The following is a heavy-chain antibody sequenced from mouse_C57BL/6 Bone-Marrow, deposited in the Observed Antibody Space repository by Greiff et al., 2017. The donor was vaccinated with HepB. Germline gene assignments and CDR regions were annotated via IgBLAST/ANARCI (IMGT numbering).Heavy chain of an antibody. Sequence: VQLKESGPELVKPGASVKISCKASGYSFTSYYIHWVKQRPGQGLEWIGWIYPGSGNTKYNEKFKGKATLTADTSSSTAYMQLSSLTSEDSAVYYCASRGVITTVVADYWGQGTTLTVSS. CDR1: GYSFTSYY. CDR3: ASRGVITTVVADY. CDR2: IYPGSGNT. D-gene: IGHD1-1*01. J-gene: IGHJ2*01. V-gene: IGHV1-66*01.